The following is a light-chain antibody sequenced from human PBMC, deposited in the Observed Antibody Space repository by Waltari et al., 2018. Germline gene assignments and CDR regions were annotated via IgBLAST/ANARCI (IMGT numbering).Light chain of an antibody. CDR2: RND. Sequence: QSVLTQPPSASGTPGQRVTISCSGSSSNIGSSFVCWYQHLPGTAPKLLIYRNDQRTSGVPDRFSGSRSGTSASLAISGLRSEDEADYYCAAWDDSLTVRFGGGTKLTVL. V-gene: IGLV1-47*01. CDR3: AAWDDSLTVR. J-gene: IGLJ3*02. CDR1: SSNIGSSF.